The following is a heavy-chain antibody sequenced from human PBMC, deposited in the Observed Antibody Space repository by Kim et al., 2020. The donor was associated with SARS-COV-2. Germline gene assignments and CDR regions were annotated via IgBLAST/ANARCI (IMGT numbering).Heavy chain of an antibody. J-gene: IGHJ6*02. Sequence: AQGFTGRFVFSLDTSVSTAYLQISSLKAEDTAVYYCARPMFGYYYYGMDVWGQGTTVTVSS. V-gene: IGHV7-4-1*02. CDR3: ARPMFGYYYYGMDV. D-gene: IGHD3-10*02.